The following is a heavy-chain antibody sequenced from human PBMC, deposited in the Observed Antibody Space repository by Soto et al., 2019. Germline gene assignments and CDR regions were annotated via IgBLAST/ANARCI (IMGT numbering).Heavy chain of an antibody. J-gene: IGHJ4*02. V-gene: IGHV1-2*02. CDR1: GYTFSDYY. CDR3: AREPATAKPEGVDF. D-gene: IGHD1-1*01. CDR2: INPNSGGT. Sequence: GASVKVSCKVSGYTFSDYYIHWVRQAPGQGLEWMGWINPNSGGTKYAPKFQGGVTMTRDTSITTAYMELSRLRSGDTAVYYCAREPATAKPEGVDFWGQGTRVTVSS.